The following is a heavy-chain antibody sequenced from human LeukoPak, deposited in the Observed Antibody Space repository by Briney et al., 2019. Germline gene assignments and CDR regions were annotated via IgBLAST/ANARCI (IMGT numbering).Heavy chain of an antibody. CDR1: GYTFTSYG. Sequence: AASVKVSCKASGYTFTSYGISWVRQAPGQGLEWMGGIIPISGSANYAPKFQGRVTFTADKSTSTAYMELSSLRSEDTAVYYCARGPDDFWSNYLYYFDYWGQGTLVTVSS. J-gene: IGHJ4*02. V-gene: IGHV1-69*06. CDR2: IIPISGSA. CDR3: ARGPDDFWSNYLYYFDY. D-gene: IGHD3-3*01.